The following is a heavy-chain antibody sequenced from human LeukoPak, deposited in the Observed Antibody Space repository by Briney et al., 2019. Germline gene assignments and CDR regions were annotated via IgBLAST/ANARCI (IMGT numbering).Heavy chain of an antibody. J-gene: IGHJ6*02. Sequence: GGSLRLSCAASGFTFSSYSMNWVRQAPGKGLEWVSSISSSSSYIYYADSVKGRFTISRDNAKNSLYLQMNSPRAEDTAVYYCARDSPEGHYYYGMDVWGQGTTVTVSS. CDR1: GFTFSSYS. V-gene: IGHV3-21*01. CDR3: ARDSPEGHYYYGMDV. CDR2: ISSSSSYI.